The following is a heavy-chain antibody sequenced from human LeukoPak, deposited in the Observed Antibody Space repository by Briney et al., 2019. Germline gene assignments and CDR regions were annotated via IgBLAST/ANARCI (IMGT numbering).Heavy chain of an antibody. Sequence: SGGSLRLSCAASGFTFTGYGMHWVRQAPGKGLEWVAVISYDGSNKYYADSVKGRFTISRDNSKNTLYLQMNSLRAEDTAVYYCATLERGYAVAVDYWGQGTLVTVSS. CDR1: GFTFTGYG. V-gene: IGHV3-30*03. CDR3: ATLERGYAVAVDY. J-gene: IGHJ4*02. CDR2: ISYDGSNK. D-gene: IGHD6-19*01.